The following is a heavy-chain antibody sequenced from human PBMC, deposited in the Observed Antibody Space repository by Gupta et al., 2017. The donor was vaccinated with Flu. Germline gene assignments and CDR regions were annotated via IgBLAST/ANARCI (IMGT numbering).Heavy chain of an antibody. V-gene: IGHV3-7*01. CDR3: ARNRGWEQFDY. J-gene: IGHJ4*02. CDR2: INQDGSTK. D-gene: IGHD5-24*01. CDR1: GFTFSASW. Sequence: EVQLVESGGGLVQPGGSLRLSCAAFGFTFSASWMNWVRQAPGKGLEWVANINQDGSTKNYVDSLKGRFTVSRDNAKNSLYLQMDSLRAEDTAVYVCARNRGWEQFDYWGQGTLVTVSS.